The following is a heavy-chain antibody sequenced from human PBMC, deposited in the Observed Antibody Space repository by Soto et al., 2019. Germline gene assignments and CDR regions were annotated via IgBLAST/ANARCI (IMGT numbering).Heavy chain of an antibody. Sequence: QMQLVQSGAEVKKPGASVKVSCKASGYTFTSYDMNWVRRATGQGLEWMGWMNPSSGNTGYAQKFQGRVTMIRNTSISTAYMELSRLRSEDTAVYSCARGELLWFGELLRWGQGTLVTVSS. V-gene: IGHV1-8*01. CDR1: GYTFTSYD. CDR3: ARGELLWFGELLR. CDR2: MNPSSGNT. J-gene: IGHJ4*02. D-gene: IGHD3-10*01.